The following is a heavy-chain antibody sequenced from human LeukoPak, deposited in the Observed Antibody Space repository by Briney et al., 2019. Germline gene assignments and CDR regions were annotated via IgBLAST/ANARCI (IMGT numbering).Heavy chain of an antibody. CDR3: ARAVGYYFDY. CDR2: IYSGGTT. J-gene: IGHJ4*02. CDR1: GFTVSSNY. D-gene: IGHD1-26*01. V-gene: IGHV3-53*01. Sequence: GGSLRLSCAASGFTVSSNYMNWVRQAQGQGLEWVSVIYSGGTTYYSDSVKGRFSISRHNSKNTLWLQMNSLRAEDTAVYYCARAVGYYFDYWGQGTLVTVSS.